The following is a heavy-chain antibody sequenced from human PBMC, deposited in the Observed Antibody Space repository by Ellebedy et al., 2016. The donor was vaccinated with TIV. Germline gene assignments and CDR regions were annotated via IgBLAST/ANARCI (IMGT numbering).Heavy chain of an antibody. V-gene: IGHV3-33*01. Sequence: GGSLRLXCAASGFTFSNYGMHWVRQAPGKGLEWVAVIWYDGNNKYYADSVKGRFTISRDNSKNTLYLQMNNLRAEDTAVYYCAREYIRGAPAGYWGQGTLVTVSS. CDR1: GFTFSNYG. CDR2: IWYDGNNK. J-gene: IGHJ4*02. CDR3: AREYIRGAPAGY. D-gene: IGHD3-10*02.